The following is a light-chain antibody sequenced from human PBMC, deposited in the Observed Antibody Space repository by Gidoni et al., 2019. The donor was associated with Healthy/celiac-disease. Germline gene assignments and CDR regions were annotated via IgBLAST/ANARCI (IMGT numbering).Light chain of an antibody. J-gene: IGLJ2*01. V-gene: IGLV2-14*01. CDR1: SSDVCGYNY. CDR3: SSYTSSSTRV. CDR2: DVS. Sequence: QSALHQPASGPGSPGQSITLTCTGTSSDVCGYNYVSWSQQHPGQAPKLMIYDVSNRPSEVSSRFSGSKSGNTASLTISGLHAEDEADYYCSSYTSSSTRVFGGGTKLTVL.